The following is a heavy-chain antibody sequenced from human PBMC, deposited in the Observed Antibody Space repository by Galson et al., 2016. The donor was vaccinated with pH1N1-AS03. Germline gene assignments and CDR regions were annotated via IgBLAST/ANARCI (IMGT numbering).Heavy chain of an antibody. CDR1: GYSITTGHY. Sequence: SETLSLTCTVSGYSITTGHYWGWIRQPPGKGLEWIGSTYPGVNADYNPSLKNRVTISVDTSKNQFSLKLFSVTAADTAVYYCARLKINDILSGYLYDSWGQGTLVTVSS. D-gene: IGHD3-9*01. CDR2: TYPGVNA. J-gene: IGHJ4*02. CDR3: ARLKINDILSGYLYDS. V-gene: IGHV4-38-2*02.